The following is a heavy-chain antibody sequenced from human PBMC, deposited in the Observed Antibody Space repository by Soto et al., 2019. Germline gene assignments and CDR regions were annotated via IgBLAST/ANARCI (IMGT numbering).Heavy chain of an antibody. CDR2: IYYSGST. J-gene: IGHJ5*02. Sequence: QVQLQESGPGLVKPSQTLSLTCTVSGGSISSGGYYWSWIRQHPGKGLEWIGYIYYSGSTYYNPSLKSRFTISVDTSKNQFSLKLSSVTAADTAVYYCAREGTCSGGSCYFSYWFDPWGQGTLVTVSS. CDR3: AREGTCSGGSCYFSYWFDP. V-gene: IGHV4-31*03. D-gene: IGHD2-15*01. CDR1: GGSISSGGYY.